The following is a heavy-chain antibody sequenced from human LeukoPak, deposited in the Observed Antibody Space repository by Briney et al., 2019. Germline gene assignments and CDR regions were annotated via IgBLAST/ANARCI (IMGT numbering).Heavy chain of an antibody. D-gene: IGHD2-8*01. CDR2: INSDGSST. Sequence: GGSLRLSCAASGFTFSSYWMHWVRQAPGKGLVWVSRINSDGSSTSYADSVKGRFTISRDNSKNSLYLQMNSLRAEDTAVYYCARALIGYYFDYWGQGTLVTVSS. V-gene: IGHV3-74*01. CDR1: GFTFSSYW. CDR3: ARALIGYYFDY. J-gene: IGHJ4*02.